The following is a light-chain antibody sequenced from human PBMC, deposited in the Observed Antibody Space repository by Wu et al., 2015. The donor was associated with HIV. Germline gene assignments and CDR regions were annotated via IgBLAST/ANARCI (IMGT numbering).Light chain of an antibody. V-gene: IGKV3-20*01. J-gene: IGKJ1*01. Sequence: EIVLTQSPGTLSLSPGDRAALSCRARQSVSGNYLAWYQQKRGQAPRLLVYGASNRAADIPDRFSGSGSETDFTLTISGLEAGDFAIYYCQNYGDSPWTFGQGTKV. CDR2: GAS. CDR1: QSVSGNY. CDR3: QNYGDSPWT.